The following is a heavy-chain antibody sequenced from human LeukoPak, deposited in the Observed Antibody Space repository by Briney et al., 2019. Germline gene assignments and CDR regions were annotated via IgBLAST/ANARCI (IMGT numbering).Heavy chain of an antibody. Sequence: SETLSLTCTVSGGSISSSGYYWGWIRQPPGKGLEWIGNIFYTGNTYYNPSLKSRVTIPVDTSKNQFSLKLSSVTAADTAVYYCARVPWHTAAGPENWFDPWGQGTLVTVSS. D-gene: IGHD6-13*01. CDR3: ARVPWHTAAGPENWFDP. J-gene: IGHJ5*02. CDR2: IFYTGNT. CDR1: GGSISSSGYY. V-gene: IGHV4-39*07.